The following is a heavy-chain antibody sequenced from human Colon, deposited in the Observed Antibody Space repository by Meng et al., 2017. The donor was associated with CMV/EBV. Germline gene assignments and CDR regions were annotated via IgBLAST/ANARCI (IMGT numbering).Heavy chain of an antibody. CDR2: INSDGSSI. Sequence: GGSLRLSCAASGFTFRTSWMHWVRQAPGKGLVWVSRINSDGSSISYADFVKGRFTISRDNAKNMVYLQMNNVTADDMALYYCAREDFTTSSYDFWGQGAPVTVSS. CDR3: AREDFTTSSYDF. V-gene: IGHV3-74*01. D-gene: IGHD3/OR15-3a*01. J-gene: IGHJ4*02. CDR1: GFTFRTSW.